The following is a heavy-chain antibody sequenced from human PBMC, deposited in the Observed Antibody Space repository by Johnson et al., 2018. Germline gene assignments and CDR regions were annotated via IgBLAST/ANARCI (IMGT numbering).Heavy chain of an antibody. CDR3: ERNMYSFHAVDV. J-gene: IGHJ3*01. V-gene: IGHV1-8*01. Sequence: QVQLVQSGAEVKQPGASMKISCKPSGHSTTSAALNWVRQATGQGLEWMGWMNPHDGNTGYEQKFQGRVTITRDTSTNTADMELNSLTSEDTAIYFCERNMYSFHAVDVWVQGTMLTVSS. CDR1: GHSTTSAA. CDR2: MNPHDGNT. D-gene: IGHD1-26*01.